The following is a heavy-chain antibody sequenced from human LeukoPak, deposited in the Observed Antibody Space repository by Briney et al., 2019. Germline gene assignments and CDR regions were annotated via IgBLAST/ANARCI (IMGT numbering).Heavy chain of an antibody. D-gene: IGHD3-3*01. CDR1: GFTVSSNY. Sequence: GGSLRHSCAASGFTVSSNYMSWVRQAPGKRLEWVSVIYSGGSTYYADSVKGRFTISRDNSKNTLYLQMNSLRAEDTAVYYCAGHARDYDFWSGYYFDYWGQGTLVTVSS. CDR2: IYSGGST. J-gene: IGHJ4*02. CDR3: AGHARDYDFWSGYYFDY. V-gene: IGHV3-66*02.